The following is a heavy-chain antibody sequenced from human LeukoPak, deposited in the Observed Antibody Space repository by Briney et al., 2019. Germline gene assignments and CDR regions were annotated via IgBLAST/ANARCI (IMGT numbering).Heavy chain of an antibody. Sequence: GGSLRLSCAASGFTFSSYSMNWVCQAPGKGLEWVSSISSSSSYIYYADSVKGRFTISRDNAKNSLYLQMNSLRAEDTAVHYCATTKDIVVVPAAIGYYYGMDVWGQGTTVTVSS. V-gene: IGHV3-21*01. CDR3: ATTKDIVVVPAAIGYYYGMDV. CDR2: ISSSSSYI. J-gene: IGHJ6*02. CDR1: GFTFSSYS. D-gene: IGHD2-2*02.